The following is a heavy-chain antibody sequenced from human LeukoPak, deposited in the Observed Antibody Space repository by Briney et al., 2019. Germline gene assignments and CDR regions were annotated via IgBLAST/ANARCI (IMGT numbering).Heavy chain of an antibody. V-gene: IGHV3-7*01. CDR3: ARSLWPEDY. Sequence: GGSLRLSCAASGFTLSSYWMSWVLQAPGKGLEWVANIEKDGSDKYYVDSVKGRFTISGDNAKNSLYLQMNSLRAEDSAVYYCARSLWPEDYWGQGTLVTVSS. CDR2: IEKDGSDK. J-gene: IGHJ4*02. CDR1: GFTLSSYW. D-gene: IGHD2-21*01.